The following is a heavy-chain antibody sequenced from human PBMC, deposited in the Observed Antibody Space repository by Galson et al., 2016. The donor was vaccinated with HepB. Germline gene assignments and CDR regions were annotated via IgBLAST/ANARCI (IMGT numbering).Heavy chain of an antibody. J-gene: IGHJ4*02. CDR3: ATQKLLWFGEGDF. V-gene: IGHV4-39*01. CDR2: IHYSGST. Sequence: ETLSLTCTVSGGSISSSSSYWGWIRQPPGKGLEWIGGIHYSGSTYYNPSLKSRVTMSVDTSKNQFSLRLTSVTAADTAVYYCATQKLLWFGEGDFWGQGTLVTVSS. CDR1: GGSISSSSSY. D-gene: IGHD3-10*01.